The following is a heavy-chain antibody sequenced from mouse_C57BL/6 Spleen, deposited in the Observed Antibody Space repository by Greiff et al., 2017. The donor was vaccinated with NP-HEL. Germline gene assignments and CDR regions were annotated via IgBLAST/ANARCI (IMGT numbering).Heavy chain of an antibody. CDR2: INPNNGGT. CDR1: GYTFTDYN. J-gene: IGHJ4*01. Sequence: VQLQQSGPELVKPGASVKLPCKASGYTFTDYNMDWVKQSPGKSLEWIGDINPNNGGTIYNQKFKGKATFTVDKSSSTAYMELRSLTSEDTAVYYCARRGYYVYYAMDYWGQGTSVTVSS. V-gene: IGHV1-18*01. CDR3: ARRGYYVYYAMDY. D-gene: IGHD2-3*01.